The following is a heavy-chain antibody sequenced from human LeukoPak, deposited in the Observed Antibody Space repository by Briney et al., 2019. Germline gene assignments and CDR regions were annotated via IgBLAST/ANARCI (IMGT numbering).Heavy chain of an antibody. CDR1: GFTFSSYG. CDR2: ISYDGSNK. J-gene: IGHJ5*02. CDR3: AKGPGGSSIP. D-gene: IGHD6-6*01. Sequence: LTGGSLRLSCAAPGFTFSSYGMHWVRQAPGKGLEWVAVISYDGSNKYYADSVKGRFTISRDNSKNTLYLQMNSLRAEDTAVYYCAKGPGGSSIPWGQGTLVTVSS. V-gene: IGHV3-30*18.